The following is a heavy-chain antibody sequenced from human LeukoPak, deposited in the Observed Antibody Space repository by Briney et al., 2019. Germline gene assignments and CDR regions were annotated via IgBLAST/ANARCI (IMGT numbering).Heavy chain of an antibody. J-gene: IGHJ4*02. Sequence: GGSLGLSCAASGFTFSSYGMHWVRQAPGKGLEWVAVISYDGSNKFYADSVKGRFTISRDNSKNTLYLQMNSLRAEDTAVYYSAKYSGMTGSAESAFDYWGQGTLVTVSS. CDR2: ISYDGSNK. V-gene: IGHV3-30*18. D-gene: IGHD6-13*01. CDR1: GFTFSSYG. CDR3: AKYSGMTGSAESAFDY.